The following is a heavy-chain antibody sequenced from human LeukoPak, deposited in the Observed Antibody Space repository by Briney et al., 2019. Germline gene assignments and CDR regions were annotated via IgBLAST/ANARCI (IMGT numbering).Heavy chain of an antibody. CDR1: GGSISSYY. D-gene: IGHD4-17*01. J-gene: IGHJ4*02. CDR2: IYYSGST. V-gene: IGHV4-59*01. CDR3: ARYDYGDYSFDY. Sequence: SETLSLTCIVSGGSISSYYWSWIRQPPGKGLEWIGYIYYSGSTNYNPSLKSRVTISVDTSKNQFSLKLSSVTAADTAVYYCARYDYGDYSFDYWGQGTLVTVSS.